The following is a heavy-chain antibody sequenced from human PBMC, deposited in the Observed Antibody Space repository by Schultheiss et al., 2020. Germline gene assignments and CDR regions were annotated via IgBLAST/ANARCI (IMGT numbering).Heavy chain of an antibody. CDR1: GFTFSSYG. V-gene: IGHV3-21*01. CDR2: ISSSSSYI. Sequence: GGSLRLSCAASGFTFSSYGMHWVRQAPGKGLEWVSSISSSSSYIYYADSVKGRFTISRDNAKNSLYLQMNSLRAEDTAVYYCARDSAWYYYDSPVMRGAFDIWGQGTMVTVSS. D-gene: IGHD3-22*01. J-gene: IGHJ3*02. CDR3: ARDSAWYYYDSPVMRGAFDI.